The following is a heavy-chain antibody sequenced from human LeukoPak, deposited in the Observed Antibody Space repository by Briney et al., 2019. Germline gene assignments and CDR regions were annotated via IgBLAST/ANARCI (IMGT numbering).Heavy chain of an antibody. CDR2: INTSGST. CDR1: GGSIGSYY. J-gene: IGHJ3*01. D-gene: IGHD1-7*01. CDR3: ARLITGTTTAFDL. V-gene: IGHV4-4*07. Sequence: SETLSLTCTVSGGSIGSYYWSWIRQPAGKGLEWIGRINTSGSTHYNPSLKSRVTLSVDTSENQFSLKLTSVTAADTAVYYCARLITGTTTAFDLWGQGTMVTVSS.